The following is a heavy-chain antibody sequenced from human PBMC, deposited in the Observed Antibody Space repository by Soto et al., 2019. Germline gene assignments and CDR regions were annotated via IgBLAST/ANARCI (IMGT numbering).Heavy chain of an antibody. V-gene: IGHV3-30-3*01. CDR1: GFTFSRYA. J-gene: IGHJ4*02. D-gene: IGHD6-19*01. CDR3: ARDSFTPVAGTDY. CDR2: ISYDGSNK. Sequence: PGGSLRLSCAASGFTFSRYAMHWVLQAPGKGLEWVALISYDGSNKYYADSVKGRFTISRDNSKNTLYLRMNSLRAEDTAVYYCARDSFTPVAGTDYWGQGTLVTVSS.